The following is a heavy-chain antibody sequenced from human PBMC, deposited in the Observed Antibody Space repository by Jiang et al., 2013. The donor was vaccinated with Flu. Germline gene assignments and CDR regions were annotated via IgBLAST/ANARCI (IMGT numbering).Heavy chain of an antibody. D-gene: IGHD1-26*01. V-gene: IGHV4-59*01. CDR3: ARGSYYLFDY. CDR2: IYYSGST. J-gene: IGHJ4*02. CDR1: GGSISSYY. Sequence: GLVKPSETLSLTCTVSGGSISSYYWSWIRQPPGKGLEWIGYIYYSGSTNYNPSLKSRVTISVDTSKNQFSLKLSSVTAADTAVYYCARGSYYLFDYWGQGTLVTVSS.